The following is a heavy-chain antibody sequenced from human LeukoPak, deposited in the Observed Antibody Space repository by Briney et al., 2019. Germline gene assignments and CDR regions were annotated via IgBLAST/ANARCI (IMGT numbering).Heavy chain of an antibody. J-gene: IGHJ4*02. Sequence: GASVNVSCKASGYTFTSYGISWVRQAPGQGLEWMGIINPSGRSTHSAQQFQGRVTLTRDPSTDTVYMELSSLISGDTAVYYCARDGRSGYYGSKGVYFDSWGQGTLVTVSS. V-gene: IGHV1-46*01. CDR3: ARDGRSGYYGSKGVYFDS. CDR2: INPSGRST. CDR1: GYTFTSYG. D-gene: IGHD5-12*01.